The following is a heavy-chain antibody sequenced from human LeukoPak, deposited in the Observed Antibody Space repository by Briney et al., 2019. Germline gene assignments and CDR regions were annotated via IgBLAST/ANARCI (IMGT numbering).Heavy chain of an antibody. J-gene: IGHJ5*02. CDR1: GFTFSSYG. Sequence: GGSLRLSCAASGFTFSSYGLTWVRQAPGKGLEWLSYISGSSYSIYYADSVKGRFTISRDNAKNSLYLQMGSLRAEDTAVYYCARIIVDVPAAFQGWFDPWGQGTLVTVSS. V-gene: IGHV3-48*04. D-gene: IGHD2-2*01. CDR2: ISGSSYSI. CDR3: ARIIVDVPAAFQGWFDP.